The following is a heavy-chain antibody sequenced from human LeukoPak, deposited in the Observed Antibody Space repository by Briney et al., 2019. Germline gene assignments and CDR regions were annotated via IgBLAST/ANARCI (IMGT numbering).Heavy chain of an antibody. J-gene: IGHJ4*02. CDR2: ISGSGGST. V-gene: IGHV3-23*01. CDR3: AKDGGYSYGFSVDY. D-gene: IGHD5-18*01. CDR1: GFTFSSYA. Sequence: PGGSLRLSCAAPGFTFSSYAMSWVRQAPGKGLEWVSAISGSGGSTYYADSVKGRFTISRDNSKNTLYLQMNSLRAEDTAVYYCAKDGGYSYGFSVDYWGQGTLVTVSS.